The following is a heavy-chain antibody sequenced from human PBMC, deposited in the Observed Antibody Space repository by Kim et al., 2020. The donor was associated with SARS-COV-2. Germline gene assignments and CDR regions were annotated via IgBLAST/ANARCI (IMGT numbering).Heavy chain of an antibody. CDR1: GDSISSGNHN. V-gene: IGHV4-61*09. Sequence: SETLSLTCTVSGDSISSGNHNWNWFRQHAGKGLEWIGHIYVRGSTTYNPSLESRVTISVASSKNHFSLELTSVTAADTAVYYCARGLTFWGRGVLVTVSS. D-gene: IGHD3-3*02. CDR3: ARGLTF. J-gene: IGHJ2*01. CDR2: IYVRGST.